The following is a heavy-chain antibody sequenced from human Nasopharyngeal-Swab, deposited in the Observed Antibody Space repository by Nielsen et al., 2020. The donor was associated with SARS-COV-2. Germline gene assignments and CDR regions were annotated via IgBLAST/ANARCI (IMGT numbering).Heavy chain of an antibody. V-gene: IGHV3-33*01. CDR1: GFTFSSYG. Sequence: GESLKISCAASGFTFSSYGMRWVRQAPGKGLEWVAVIWYDGSNKYYADSVKGRFTISRDNSKNTLYLQMNSLRAEDTAVYYCARGASYYDSSGYAFDYWGQGTLVTVSS. D-gene: IGHD3-22*01. CDR3: ARGASYYDSSGYAFDY. J-gene: IGHJ4*02. CDR2: IWYDGSNK.